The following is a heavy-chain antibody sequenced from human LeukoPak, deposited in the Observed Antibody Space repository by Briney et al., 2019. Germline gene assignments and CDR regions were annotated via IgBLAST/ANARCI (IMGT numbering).Heavy chain of an antibody. CDR3: ARGSRGYNYGFDY. CDR1: GFSFSSYA. CDR2: ISGSGGRA. D-gene: IGHD5-18*01. Sequence: GRSLRLSCAASGFSFSSYAMAWVRQAPGKGLEWVSRISGSGGRAYYTESVQGRFTISRDSSKNTLFLQMNSLRAEDTAVYFCARGSRGYNYGFDYWGQGTLVTVSS. J-gene: IGHJ4*02. V-gene: IGHV3-23*01.